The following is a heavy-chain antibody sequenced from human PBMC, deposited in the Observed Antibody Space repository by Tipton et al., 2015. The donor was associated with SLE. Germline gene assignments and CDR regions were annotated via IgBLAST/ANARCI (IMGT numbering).Heavy chain of an antibody. D-gene: IGHD6-6*01. CDR2: INHSGRI. CDR3: ARGGCSSCWFDP. V-gene: IGHV4-34*01. Sequence: TLSLTCTVYGESLSGHYWVWIRQPPGKGLEWIGDINHSGRIDYNPSLMSRVTISEDTSKNEFSLKLTSVTAADTAVYYCARGGCSSCWFDPWGQGTLVTVSS. CDR1: GESLSGHY. J-gene: IGHJ5*02.